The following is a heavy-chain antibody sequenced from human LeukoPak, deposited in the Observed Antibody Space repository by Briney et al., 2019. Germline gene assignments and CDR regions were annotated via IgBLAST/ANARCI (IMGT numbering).Heavy chain of an antibody. D-gene: IGHD5-18*01. CDR2: VSTDSTYT. V-gene: IGHV3-11*05. J-gene: IGHJ2*01. Sequence: GGSLRLSCTASGFTFSVYYMTWIRQAPGKGLEWLSYVSTDSTYTNYADSVKGRFTISRDNAKSSLYLQLNSLTAEDTAVYYCTREYNWYFDLWGRGTLVTVSS. CDR1: GFTFSVYY. CDR3: TREYNWYFDL.